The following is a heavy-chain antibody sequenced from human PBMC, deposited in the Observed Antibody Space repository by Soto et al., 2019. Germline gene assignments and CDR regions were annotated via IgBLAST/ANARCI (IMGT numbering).Heavy chain of an antibody. D-gene: IGHD1-26*01. CDR3: ARVNGYYMAFDI. CDR1: GLTFSDYG. V-gene: IGHV3-30*03. Sequence: GGSLRLSCAASGLTFSDYGIHWVRQAPGKGLEWVAVISSDGSNKDYADSVKGRFTISRDNAKNTLFLEMNSLRVEDTAIYYCARVNGYYMAFDIWGQGTMVTVSS. CDR2: ISSDGSNK. J-gene: IGHJ3*02.